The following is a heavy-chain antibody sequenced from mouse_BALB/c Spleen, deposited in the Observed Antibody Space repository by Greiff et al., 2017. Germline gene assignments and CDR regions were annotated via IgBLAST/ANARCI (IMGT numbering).Heavy chain of an antibody. CDR1: GFSLTSYD. V-gene: IGHV2-9-2*01. J-gene: IGHJ1*01. D-gene: IGHD1-1*01. CDR2: IWTGGGT. Sequence: VKLQESGPGLVAPSQSLSITCTVSGFSLTSYDISWIRQPPGKGLEWLGVIWTGGGTNYNSAFMSRLSISKDNSKSQVFLKMNSLQTDDTAIYYCVRDKYYGSSLYWYFDVWGAGTTVTVSS. CDR3: VRDKYYGSSLYWYFDV.